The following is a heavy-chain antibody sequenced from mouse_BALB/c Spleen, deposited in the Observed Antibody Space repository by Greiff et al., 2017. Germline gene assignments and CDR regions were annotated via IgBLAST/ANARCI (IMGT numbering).Heavy chain of an antibody. D-gene: IGHD2-1*01. CDR1: GYTFTSYW. CDR3: ARNYGNLYYFDY. Sequence: DLVKPGASVKLSCKASGYTFTSYWINWIKQRPGQGLEWIGRIAPGSGSTYYNEMFKGKATLTVDTSSSTAYIQLSSLSSEDSAVYFCARNYGNLYYFDYWGQGTTLTVSS. J-gene: IGHJ2*01. CDR2: IAPGSGST. V-gene: IGHV1S41*01.